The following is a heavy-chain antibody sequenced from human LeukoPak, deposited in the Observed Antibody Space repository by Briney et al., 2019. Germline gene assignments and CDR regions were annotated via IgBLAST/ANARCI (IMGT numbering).Heavy chain of an antibody. CDR3: ARDTPSYYDFWSGYEKGKGIDY. CDR1: GFTFSSYG. D-gene: IGHD3-3*01. CDR2: IWYDGSNK. J-gene: IGHJ4*02. Sequence: GGSLRLSCAASGFTFSSYGMHWVRQAPGKGLEWVAVIWYDGSNKYYADSVKGRFTISRDNSKNTLYLQMNSLRAEDTAVYYCARDTPSYYDFWSGYEKGKGIDYWGQGTLVTVSS. V-gene: IGHV3-33*01.